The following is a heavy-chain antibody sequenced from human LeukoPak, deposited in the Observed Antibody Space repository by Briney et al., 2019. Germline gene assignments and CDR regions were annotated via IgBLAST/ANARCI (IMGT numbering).Heavy chain of an antibody. V-gene: IGHV4-30-2*01. CDR1: GGSISSGGYY. CDR2: IYHSGST. CDR3: ARQTRAVALDY. D-gene: IGHD6-19*01. J-gene: IGHJ4*02. Sequence: PSETLSLTCTVSGGSISSGGYYWSWIRQPPGKGLEWIGYIYHSGSTYYNPSLKSRVAISVDRSKNQFSLKLSSVTAADTAVYYCARQTRAVALDYWGQGTLVTVSS.